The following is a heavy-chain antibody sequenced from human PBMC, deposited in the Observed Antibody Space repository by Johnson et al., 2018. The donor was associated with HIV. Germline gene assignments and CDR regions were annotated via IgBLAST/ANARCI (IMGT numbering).Heavy chain of an antibody. D-gene: IGHD3-10*01. CDR1: VFTFSSYG. CDR3: ARAPEVLGIDAFDI. Sequence: VQLVESGGGVVQPGGSLRLSCAASVFTFSSYGMHWVRQAPGKGLEWVSYITSSGGTFYYADSVKGRFTISRDNAKNSLYLQMNILTAEDTAVYYCARAPEVLGIDAFDIWGQGTMVTVSA. V-gene: IGHV3-48*04. CDR2: ITSSGGTF. J-gene: IGHJ3*02.